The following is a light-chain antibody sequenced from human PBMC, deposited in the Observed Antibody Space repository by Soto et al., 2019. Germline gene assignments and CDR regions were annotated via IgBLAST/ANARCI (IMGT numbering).Light chain of an antibody. Sequence: DIVLTPGAGPLSLSPGERAPLSCRASQSVISNYLAWYQQKPGQAPRILIYAASSRATGIPDRFSGSGSGTDFSLTINSLEPEDSAVYYCQQYDTSPRTFGQGTKVDIK. CDR3: QQYDTSPRT. J-gene: IGKJ1*01. CDR2: AAS. CDR1: QSVISNY. V-gene: IGKV3-20*01.